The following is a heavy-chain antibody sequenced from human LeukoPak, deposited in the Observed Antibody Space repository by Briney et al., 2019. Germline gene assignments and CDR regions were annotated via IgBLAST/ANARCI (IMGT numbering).Heavy chain of an antibody. CDR2: INPSGGST. CDR1: GYTFTSYA. D-gene: IGHD4-11*01. J-gene: IGHJ5*02. V-gene: IGHV1-46*01. Sequence: GASVKVSCKASGYTFTSYAISWVRQAPGQGLEWMGIINPSGGSTSYAQKFQGRVTMTRDMSTSTVYMELSSLRSEDTAVYYCARGRDYSNYRGPFDLWGQGTLVTVSS. CDR3: ARGRDYSNYRGPFDL.